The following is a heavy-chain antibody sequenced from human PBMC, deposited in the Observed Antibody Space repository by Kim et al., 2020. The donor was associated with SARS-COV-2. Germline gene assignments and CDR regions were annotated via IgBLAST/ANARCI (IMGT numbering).Heavy chain of an antibody. D-gene: IGHD6-6*01. CDR1: GGSISSGGYY. CDR3: ARGIAARRHDAFDI. V-gene: IGHV4-31*03. J-gene: IGHJ3*02. CDR2: IYYSGST. Sequence: SETLSLTCTVSGGSISSGGYYWSWIRQHPGKGLEWIGYIYYSGSTYYNPSLKSRVTISVDTSKNQFSLKLSSVTAADTAVYYCARGIAARRHDAFDIWGQGTMVTVSS.